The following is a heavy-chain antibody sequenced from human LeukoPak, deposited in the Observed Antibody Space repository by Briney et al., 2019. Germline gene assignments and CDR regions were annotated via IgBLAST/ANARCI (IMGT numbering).Heavy chain of an antibody. J-gene: IGHJ3*02. CDR2: ISWNSGSI. D-gene: IGHD6-13*01. CDR3: AKSGYSSSWFRDDAFDI. CDR1: GFTFNDYA. V-gene: IGHV3-9*01. Sequence: GGSLRLSCAASGFTFNDYAMHWVRQAPGKGLEWVSGISWNSGSIGYADSVKGRFTISRDNAKNSLYLQMNSLRAEDTALYYCAKSGYSSSWFRDDAFDIWGQGTMVTVSS.